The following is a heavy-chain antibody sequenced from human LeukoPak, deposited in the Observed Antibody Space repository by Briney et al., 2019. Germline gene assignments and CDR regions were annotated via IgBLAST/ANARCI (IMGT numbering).Heavy chain of an antibody. Sequence: GGSLRLSCAASGFTFSSYSMNWVRQAPGKGLEWVSSISSSSSYIYYADSVKGRFTNSRDNAKNSLYLQMNSLRAEDTAVYYCAKDLGAYCSSTSCYPDYWGQGTLVTVSS. CDR2: ISSSSSYI. CDR1: GFTFSSYS. CDR3: AKDLGAYCSSTSCYPDY. J-gene: IGHJ4*02. V-gene: IGHV3-21*01. D-gene: IGHD2-2*01.